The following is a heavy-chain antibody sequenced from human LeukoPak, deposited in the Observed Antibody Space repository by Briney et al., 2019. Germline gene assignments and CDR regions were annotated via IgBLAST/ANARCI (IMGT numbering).Heavy chain of an antibody. Sequence: SETLSLTCTVSGGSISSYYWSWIRQPPGKGLEWIGYIYYSGSTNYNPSLKSRVTISVDTSKNQFSLKLSSVTAADTAVYYCARGVTSPSFDYWGQGTLVTVPS. CDR2: IYYSGST. V-gene: IGHV4-59*01. D-gene: IGHD1-14*01. CDR1: GGSISSYY. J-gene: IGHJ4*02. CDR3: ARGVTSPSFDY.